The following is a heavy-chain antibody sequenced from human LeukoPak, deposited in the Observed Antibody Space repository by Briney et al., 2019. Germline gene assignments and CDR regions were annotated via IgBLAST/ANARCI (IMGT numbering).Heavy chain of an antibody. D-gene: IGHD3-22*01. CDR2: IFYSENT. Sequence: PSETLSLTCSVSGVSISSYYWSWIRQPPGKGLEWIGYIFYSENTKYNPSLESRVAISGETSKNQVSLRLSSVTPADTAVYFCARVGPGYYDMLFDPWGQGTLVTVSS. CDR3: ARVGPGYYDMLFDP. J-gene: IGHJ5*02. V-gene: IGHV4-59*01. CDR1: GVSISSYY.